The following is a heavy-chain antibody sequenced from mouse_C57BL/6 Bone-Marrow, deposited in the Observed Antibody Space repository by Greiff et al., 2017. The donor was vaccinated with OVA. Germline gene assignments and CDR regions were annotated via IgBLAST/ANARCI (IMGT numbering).Heavy chain of an antibody. CDR1: GYTFTSYG. CDR2: IYPRSGNT. D-gene: IGHD1-1*01. Sequence: VQLQPSGAELARPGASVKLSCKASGYTFTSYGISWVKQRPGQGLEWIGEIYPRSGNTYYNEKFKGKATLTADKSSSTAYMELRSLTAEDSAVDCCSILYGSSPDDYAMEDWGQGTAGTVSS. V-gene: IGHV1-81*01. J-gene: IGHJ4*01. CDR3: SILYGSSPDDYAMED.